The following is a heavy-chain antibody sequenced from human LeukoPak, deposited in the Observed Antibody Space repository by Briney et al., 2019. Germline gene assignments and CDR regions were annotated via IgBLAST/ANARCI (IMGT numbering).Heavy chain of an antibody. Sequence: GGSLRLSCAASGFTFSSYWMSWVRQAPGKGLEWVSRIDNDGRTTWYADAVKGRFTVSRDNAKSTLYLQMNSLRADDMGVYYCARSATAAADYWGQGTLVTVSS. J-gene: IGHJ4*02. V-gene: IGHV3-74*01. D-gene: IGHD6-13*01. CDR1: GFTFSSYW. CDR3: ARSATAAADY. CDR2: IDNDGRTT.